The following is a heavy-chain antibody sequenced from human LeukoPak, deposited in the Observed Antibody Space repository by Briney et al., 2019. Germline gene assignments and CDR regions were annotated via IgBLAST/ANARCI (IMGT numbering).Heavy chain of an antibody. CDR2: ISGDGGST. Sequence: GGSLRLSCAASGFSFDTYAMTWVRQAPGKGLEWVSGISGDGGSTYYAVSVKGRFTISRDNSKDTLYLQMNGLRPEDTAVYYCTLGSLYSSNWYGDYWGQGTLVTVSS. V-gene: IGHV3-23*01. J-gene: IGHJ4*02. CDR3: TLGSLYSSNWYGDY. D-gene: IGHD6-13*01. CDR1: GFSFDTYA.